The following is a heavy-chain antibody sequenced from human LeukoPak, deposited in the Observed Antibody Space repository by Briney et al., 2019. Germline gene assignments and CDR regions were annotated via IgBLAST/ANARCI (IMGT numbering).Heavy chain of an antibody. CDR1: DGSLSNYY. J-gene: IGHJ6*03. CDR2: IYTSGTT. Sequence: SETLSLTCTVSDGSLSNYYWSWIRPPAGKGLEWIGRIYTSGTTNYNPSLKSRVTLSVDTSKNHFSLNLDSVTAADTAVYYCARDVRRSSSSANSYYYYMDVWGKGTTVTVSS. CDR3: ARDVRRSSSSANSYYYYMDV. V-gene: IGHV4-4*07. D-gene: IGHD6-6*01.